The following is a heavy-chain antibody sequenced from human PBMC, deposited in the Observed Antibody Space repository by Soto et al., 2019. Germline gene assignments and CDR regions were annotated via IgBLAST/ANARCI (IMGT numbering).Heavy chain of an antibody. CDR1: GYTFTSYG. D-gene: IGHD6-19*01. CDR3: ARASIAVAGTTEYFQH. Sequence: GASVKVSCTASGYTFTSYGISWVRQAPGQGLEWMGWISAYNGNTNYAQKLQGRVTMTTDTSTSTAYMELRSLRSDDTAVYYCARASIAVAGTTEYFQHWGQGTLVTVSS. J-gene: IGHJ1*01. CDR2: ISAYNGNT. V-gene: IGHV1-18*01.